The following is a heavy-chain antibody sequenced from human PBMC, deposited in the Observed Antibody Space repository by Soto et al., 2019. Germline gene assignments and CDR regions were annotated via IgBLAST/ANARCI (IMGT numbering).Heavy chain of an antibody. CDR1: GFTFSSHT. Sequence: PGGSLRLSCAASGFTFSSHTINWVRQAPGKGLEWVSFISSRSNYIYYADSVKGRFTISRDNAKNSVYLQMNSLRAEDTAVFYCARDPTTYGSGSYHFDYWGQGTLVTVSS. CDR2: ISSRSNYI. J-gene: IGHJ4*02. V-gene: IGHV3-21*01. D-gene: IGHD3-10*01. CDR3: ARDPTTYGSGSYHFDY.